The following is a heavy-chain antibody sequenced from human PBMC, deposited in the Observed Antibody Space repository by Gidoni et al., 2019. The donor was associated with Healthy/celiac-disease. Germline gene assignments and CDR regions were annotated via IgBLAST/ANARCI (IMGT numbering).Heavy chain of an antibody. CDR2: SRGSGGST. CDR3: AKLPSYYYYGMDV. J-gene: IGHJ6*01. Sequence: EVQLLESGRGLVEPGGSLRLSCASSGVTCSSYAMSWVRQAQGKGLEWVSASRGSGGSTSYADSVKGRFTISRDNSKNTLYLQMNSLRAEDTAVYYCAKLPSYYYYGMDVWGQGTTVTVSS. V-gene: IGHV3-23*01. CDR1: GVTCSSYA.